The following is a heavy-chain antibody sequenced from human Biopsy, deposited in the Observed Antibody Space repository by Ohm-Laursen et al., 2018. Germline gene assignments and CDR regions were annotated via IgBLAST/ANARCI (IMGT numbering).Heavy chain of an antibody. Sequence: SLRLSCAASGFTFSRHGMHWVRQAPAKGLAGVAVIWLDGNNKYYADSVKGRFTISRDTSRNTLYTQMNSLRVEDTALYYCARDAEKFDSSGPRFDYWGQGTLVTVSS. CDR1: GFTFSRHG. V-gene: IGHV3-33*01. CDR3: ARDAEKFDSSGPRFDY. J-gene: IGHJ4*02. D-gene: IGHD3-22*01. CDR2: IWLDGNNK.